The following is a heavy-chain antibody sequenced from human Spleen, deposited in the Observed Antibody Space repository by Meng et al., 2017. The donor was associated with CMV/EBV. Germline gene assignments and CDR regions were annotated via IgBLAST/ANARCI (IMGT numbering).Heavy chain of an antibody. CDR3: TTSFGYGDISYYFDY. V-gene: IGHV3-15*01. J-gene: IGHJ4*02. CDR2: IKSKTDGGTT. D-gene: IGHD4-17*01. Sequence: FKFSNAWMSWVRQAPGKGLEWVGRIKSKTDGGTTDYAAPVKGRFTISRDDSKNTLYLQMNSLKTEDTAVYYCTTSFGYGDISYYFDYWGQGTLVTVSS. CDR1: FKFSNAW.